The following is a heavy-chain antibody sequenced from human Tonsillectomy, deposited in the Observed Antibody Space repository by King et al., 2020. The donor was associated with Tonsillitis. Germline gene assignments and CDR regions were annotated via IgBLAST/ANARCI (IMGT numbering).Heavy chain of an antibody. CDR1: GFTFSSYG. D-gene: IGHD3-22*01. J-gene: IGHJ4*02. Sequence: VQLVESGGGVVQPGRSLRLSCAASGFTFSSYGMHWVRQAPGKGLGWVAVISFDGSNKYYADSVKGRFTISRDNSKNTLFLQMNSLRAEDTAVYYGAKGPSMIINYFDYWGQGTLVTVSS. CDR3: AKGPSMIINYFDY. CDR2: ISFDGSNK. V-gene: IGHV3-30*18.